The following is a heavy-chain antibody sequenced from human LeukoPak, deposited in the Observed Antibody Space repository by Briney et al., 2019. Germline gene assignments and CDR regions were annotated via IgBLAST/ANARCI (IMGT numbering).Heavy chain of an antibody. J-gene: IGHJ4*02. CDR1: GITFSDHY. V-gene: IGHV3-11*01. Sequence: TGGSLRLSCAASGITFSDHYMTWIRQAPGKGLEWISFISNSGSTIYHADSVKGRFTIPRDNVKNSLYLQMNSLRVDDTAVYYCATIGDTAYDYWGQGTLVTVSS. CDR3: ATIGDTAYDY. CDR2: ISNSGSTI. D-gene: IGHD3-10*01.